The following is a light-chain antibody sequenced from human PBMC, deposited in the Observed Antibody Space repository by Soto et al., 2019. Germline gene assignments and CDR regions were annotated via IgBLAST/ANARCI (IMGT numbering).Light chain of an antibody. CDR3: QQYNNWPRT. CDR1: QSVGNN. Sequence: IVLTQSPATLSLSPGERATLSCRASQSVGNNLAWYKQKPGQAPGLLIYEASTRATGIPARFSGSGSGTEFTLTISSLKSEDFEVYYCQQYNNWPRTFGQGTKVDIK. J-gene: IGKJ1*01. V-gene: IGKV3D-15*01. CDR2: EAS.